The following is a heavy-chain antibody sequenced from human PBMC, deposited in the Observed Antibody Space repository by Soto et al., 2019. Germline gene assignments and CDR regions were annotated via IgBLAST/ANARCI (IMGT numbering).Heavy chain of an antibody. Sequence: QVQLVQSGAEVKKPGASVKVSCKASGYTFINYGLSWVRQAPGQGLEWMGWISAYNGNTNYAQKFKGRVTMTTDTSTNTAYMELRSLRSDDTAVYYCARCAYCSGDSCHSRISDSWGQGTLVGVSS. CDR3: ARCAYCSGDSCHSRISDS. D-gene: IGHD2-15*01. J-gene: IGHJ4*02. CDR1: GYTFINYG. CDR2: ISAYNGNT. V-gene: IGHV1-18*01.